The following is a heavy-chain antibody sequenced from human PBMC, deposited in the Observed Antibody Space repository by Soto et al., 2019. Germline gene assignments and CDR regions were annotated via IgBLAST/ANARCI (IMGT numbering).Heavy chain of an antibody. Sequence: SETLSLTCTVSGGSISSNVYHWGWIRQPPGKGLEWIGTIYYGGSTYYNSSLKSRVTISVDSSKKQFSLKLRSVTAADTAIYFCARGGCPTCSGGNCFCASFDSWGQGTLVTVSS. CDR3: ARGGCPTCSGGNCFCASFDS. CDR1: GGSISSNVYH. CDR2: IYYGGST. V-gene: IGHV4-39*01. J-gene: IGHJ4*02. D-gene: IGHD2-15*01.